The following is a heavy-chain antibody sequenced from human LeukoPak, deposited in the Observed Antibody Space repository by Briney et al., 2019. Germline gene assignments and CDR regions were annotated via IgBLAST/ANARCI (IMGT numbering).Heavy chain of an antibody. CDR3: ARHGSPSDVLSAFDI. Sequence: SETLSLTCTVSGGSISSSSYYWGWIRQPPGKGLEWIGSIYYSGRTYYNPSLKSRVTISVDTSKNQFSLKMTSVTAADTAVYYCARHGSPSDVLSAFDIWGQGTMVTVSS. CDR1: GGSISSSSYY. CDR2: IYYSGRT. V-gene: IGHV4-39*01. D-gene: IGHD3-10*01. J-gene: IGHJ3*02.